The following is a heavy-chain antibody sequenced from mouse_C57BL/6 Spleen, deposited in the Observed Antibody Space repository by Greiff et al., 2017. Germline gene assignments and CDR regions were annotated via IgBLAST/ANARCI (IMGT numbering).Heavy chain of an antibody. CDR3: ARGLLRYPFDY. V-gene: IGHV5-4*01. Sequence: EVQVVESGGGLVKPGGSLKLSCAASGFTFSSYAMSWVRQTPEKRLEWVATISDGGSYTYYPDNVKGRFTISRDNAKNNLYLQMSHLKSEDTAMYYCARGLLRYPFDYWGQGTTLTVSS. CDR2: ISDGGSYT. D-gene: IGHD1-1*01. J-gene: IGHJ2*01. CDR1: GFTFSSYA.